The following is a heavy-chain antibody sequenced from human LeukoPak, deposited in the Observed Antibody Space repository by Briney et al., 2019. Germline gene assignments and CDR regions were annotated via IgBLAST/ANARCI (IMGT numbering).Heavy chain of an antibody. CDR2: IKQDGREK. CDR3: ARDSYGGYDFWSGYRAAFDY. V-gene: IGHV3-7*01. D-gene: IGHD3-3*01. CDR1: GFTFSSYW. Sequence: GGSLRLSCAASGFTFSSYWMSWVRQAPGKGLEWVANIKQDGREKYYVDSVKGRFTIARDNAKNSLCLQMNSLRAEDTAVYYCARDSYGGYDFWSGYRAAFDYWGQGTLVTVSS. J-gene: IGHJ4*02.